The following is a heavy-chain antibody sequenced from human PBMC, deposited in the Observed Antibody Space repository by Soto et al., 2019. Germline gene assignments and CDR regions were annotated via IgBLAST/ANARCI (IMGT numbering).Heavy chain of an antibody. CDR2: LSGNGDYK. J-gene: IGHJ2*01. V-gene: IGHV3-21*01. CDR1: GFTFSDYS. CDR3: ARDPAATSPLYWYFDL. Sequence: EVQLVESGGGLVKPGGSLRLSCAASGFTFSDYSMNWLRHAPGKGPEWVSSLSGNGDYKYYADSMKGRLTISRDNAKQSLYLQLDSLRVEDTAVYYCARDPAATSPLYWYFDLWGRGTMVTVSS. D-gene: IGHD6-25*01.